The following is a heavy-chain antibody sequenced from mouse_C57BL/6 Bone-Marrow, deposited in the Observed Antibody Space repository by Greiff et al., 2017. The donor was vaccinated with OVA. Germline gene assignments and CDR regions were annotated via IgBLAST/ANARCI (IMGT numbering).Heavy chain of an antibody. CDR1: GYTFTSYW. J-gene: IGHJ2*01. CDR2: IDPSDSYT. V-gene: IGHV1-69*01. CDR3: ARWGTTVVAPFDY. Sequence: QVQLQQPGTELVKPGASVKLSCKASGYTFTSYWMHWVKQRPGQGLEWIGEIDPSDSYTNYNQKFKGKSTLTVDKSSSTAYMQLSSLTSEDSAVYYCARWGTTVVAPFDYWGQGTTLTVSS. D-gene: IGHD1-1*01.